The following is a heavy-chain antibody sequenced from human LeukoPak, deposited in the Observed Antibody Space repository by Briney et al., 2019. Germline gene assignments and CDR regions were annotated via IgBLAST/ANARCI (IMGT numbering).Heavy chain of an antibody. Sequence: ASVKVSCKASGYTFTGYYVNWVLQAPGQGLEWMGRINPNSGGTKYAQKFQGRVTMTRDTSISTAYMELSRLRSDDTAVYYCAREDSNHKYYYYYGMDVWGQGTTVTVSS. CDR2: INPNSGGT. D-gene: IGHD4-11*01. CDR3: AREDSNHKYYYYYGMDV. CDR1: GYTFTGYY. V-gene: IGHV1-2*06. J-gene: IGHJ6*02.